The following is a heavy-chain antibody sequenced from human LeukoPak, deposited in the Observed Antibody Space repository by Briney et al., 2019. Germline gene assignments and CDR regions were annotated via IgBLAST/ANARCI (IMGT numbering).Heavy chain of an antibody. V-gene: IGHV3-64D*06. J-gene: IGHJ4*02. CDR2: ISSDGVST. CDR3: VKEAAFYDH. Sequence: GGSLRLSCSASGFTFSRSPMHWVRQAPGKGLEYVSAISSDGVSTYYGASVKGRFTISRDNSKNALYLQMSSLRAEDTALYYCVKEAAFYDHWGPGTLVTVSS. CDR1: GFTFSRSP. D-gene: IGHD6-13*01.